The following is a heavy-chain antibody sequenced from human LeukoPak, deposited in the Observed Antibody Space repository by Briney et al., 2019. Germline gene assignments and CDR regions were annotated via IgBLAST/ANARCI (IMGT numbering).Heavy chain of an antibody. Sequence: GASVKVSCKASGYTFTSYGISWVRQAPGQGLEGMGWISAYNGNTNYAHKPQGRVTISTDTSTGTISIELRSLRSDDTAVYSCALELDPFDYWGQGTLVPVSS. D-gene: IGHD6-13*01. J-gene: IGHJ4*02. CDR3: ALELDPFDY. V-gene: IGHV1-18*01. CDR1: GYTFTSYG. CDR2: ISAYNGNT.